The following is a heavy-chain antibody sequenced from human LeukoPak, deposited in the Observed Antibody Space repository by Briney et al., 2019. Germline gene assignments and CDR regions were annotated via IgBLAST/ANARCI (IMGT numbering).Heavy chain of an antibody. CDR2: IIPFLGKT. J-gene: IGHJ6*02. V-gene: IGHV1-69*01. D-gene: IGHD4-17*01. CDR3: ARIYYGDYVRPYNYYYYVMDV. Sequence: ASVKVSCKASGGTFNNYAISWVRQAPGQGLEWMGGIIPFLGKTDYAQNFQGRVTIAADDSARTSYMELNSLRSGDTAVYFCARIYYGDYVRPYNYYYYVMDVWGQGTTVTVSS. CDR1: GGTFNNYA.